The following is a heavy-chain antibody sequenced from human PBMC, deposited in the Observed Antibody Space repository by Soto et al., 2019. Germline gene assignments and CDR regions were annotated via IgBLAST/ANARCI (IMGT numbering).Heavy chain of an antibody. Sequence: ISSGDYHWGWFRQPPGKGLEWIGYIYYSGSTYYNPSLKSRATISVDTSKNQFSLNLNSVTAADTAVYYCARVSTIFGVVHNWFDPWGQGTLVTVSS. D-gene: IGHD3-3*01. CDR3: ARVSTIFGVVHNWFDP. CDR2: IYYSGST. J-gene: IGHJ5*02. V-gene: IGHV4-30-4*01. CDR1: ISSGDYH.